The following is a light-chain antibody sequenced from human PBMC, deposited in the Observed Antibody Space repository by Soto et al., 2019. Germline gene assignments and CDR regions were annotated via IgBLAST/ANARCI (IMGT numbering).Light chain of an antibody. CDR1: QTIERY. CDR3: QQSYGTPYT. J-gene: IGKJ2*01. CDR2: LGS. V-gene: IGKV1-39*01. Sequence: DIQMTQSPSSLSASVGDRVAITCRASQTIERYLNWYQQKPGKAPELLIYLGSNLQSGVPSRFSGSGFGTDFTLTITSLQPEDCATYYCQQSYGTPYTFGQGTRLDIK.